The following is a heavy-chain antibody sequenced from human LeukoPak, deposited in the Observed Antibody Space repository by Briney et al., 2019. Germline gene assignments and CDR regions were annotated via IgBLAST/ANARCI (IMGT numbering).Heavy chain of an antibody. CDR2: INSDGSST. Sequence: GGSLRLSCAASGFTFSSYWMHWVRQAPGKGLVWVSRINSDGSSTNYADSVKGGFTISRDNANNTLYLQMNSLRAEDTAVYYCARVRYYYYGMDVWGQGTTVTVSS. D-gene: IGHD3-10*01. CDR3: ARVRYYYYGMDV. CDR1: GFTFSSYW. J-gene: IGHJ6*02. V-gene: IGHV3-74*01.